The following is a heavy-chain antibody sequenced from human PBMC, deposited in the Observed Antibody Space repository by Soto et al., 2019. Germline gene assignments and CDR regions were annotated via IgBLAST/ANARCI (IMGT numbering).Heavy chain of an antibody. CDR1: DGSLRCATYS. V-gene: IGHV4-30-2*01. Sequence: SETQSLSCSVGDGSLRCATYSLNWIRQPPGKGLEWIGYIFPSGTTDYNPSLKSRVTISIDVSKNQFSLSLRSLTAADTAVYYCARSREFDYWSQGTLVTSPQ. CDR2: IFPSGTT. J-gene: IGHJ4*02. CDR3: ARSREFDY.